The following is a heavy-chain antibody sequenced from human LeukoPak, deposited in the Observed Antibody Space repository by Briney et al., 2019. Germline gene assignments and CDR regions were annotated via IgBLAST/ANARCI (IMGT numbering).Heavy chain of an antibody. CDR1: GFTVSSNY. CDR2: IYSGGST. CDR3: ARDRQQWLEEDSTAFDY. D-gene: IGHD6-19*01. V-gene: IGHV3-66*01. Sequence: PGGSLRLSCAASGFTVSSNYMSWVRQAPGKGLEWVSVIYSGGSTYYADSVKGRFTISRDNSKNTLYLQMNSLRAEDTAVYYCARDRQQWLEEDSTAFDYWGQGTLVTVSS. J-gene: IGHJ4*02.